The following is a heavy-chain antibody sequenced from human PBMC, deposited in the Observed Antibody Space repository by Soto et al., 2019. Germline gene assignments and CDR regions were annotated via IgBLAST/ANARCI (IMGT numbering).Heavy chain of an antibody. J-gene: IGHJ4*02. CDR1: GDSISSVSYY. V-gene: IGHV4-31*03. CDR2: KYYSGST. CDR3: LRGGGGCGAY. Sequence: QVQLQESGPGLVKPSQTLFLTCTVSGDSISSVSYYWAWGRQHPGKGLEWIGHKYYSGSTYYKPSIKSRLTISLDTSKNQFSLMLTSVTAADTAMYYCLRGGGGCGAYWGKGTLVTVS. D-gene: IGHD2-21*01.